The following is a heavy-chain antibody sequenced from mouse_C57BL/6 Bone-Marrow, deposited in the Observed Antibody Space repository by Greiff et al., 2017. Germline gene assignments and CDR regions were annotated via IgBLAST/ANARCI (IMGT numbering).Heavy chain of an antibody. D-gene: IGHD2-4*01. Sequence: EVKLVESGGGLVKPGGSLKLSCAASGFTFSSYAMSWVRQTPEKRLEWVATISDGGSYTTYQDNVKGRFTISRDNAKNNLYLQMSHLKSEDTSMYYCAREGDYDEAWFAYWGQGTLVTVSA. V-gene: IGHV5-4*01. J-gene: IGHJ3*01. CDR2: ISDGGSYT. CDR3: AREGDYDEAWFAY. CDR1: GFTFSSYA.